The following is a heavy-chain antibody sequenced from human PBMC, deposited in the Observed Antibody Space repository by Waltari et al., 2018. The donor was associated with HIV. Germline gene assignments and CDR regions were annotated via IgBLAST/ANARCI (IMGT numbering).Heavy chain of an antibody. V-gene: IGHV4-34*01. CDR1: GGSFSGSY. CDR2: INHSGST. D-gene: IGHD3-3*01. CDR3: ARGGITIFGVVTQFDY. J-gene: IGHJ4*02. Sequence: QVQLQQWGAGLLQPSETLSLTCAVYGGSFSGSYWSWIRQPPGKGLEWIGEINHSGSTNYNPSLKSRVTISVDTSKNQFSLKLSSVTAADTAVYYCARGGITIFGVVTQFDYWGQGTLVTVSS.